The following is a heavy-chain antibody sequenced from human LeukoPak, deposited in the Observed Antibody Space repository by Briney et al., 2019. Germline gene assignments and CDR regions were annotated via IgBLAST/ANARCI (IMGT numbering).Heavy chain of an antibody. CDR1: GGSISSSSHY. D-gene: IGHD2-2*01. Sequence: SETLSLTCTVSGGSISSSSHYWGWIRQPPGKGLGWIGSIYYSGSTYYNPSLKSRATISVDTSKNQFSLKLSSVTAADTAVYYCARKVVPAAIRWFDPWGQGTLVTVSS. CDR2: IYYSGST. V-gene: IGHV4-39*01. J-gene: IGHJ5*02. CDR3: ARKVVPAAIRWFDP.